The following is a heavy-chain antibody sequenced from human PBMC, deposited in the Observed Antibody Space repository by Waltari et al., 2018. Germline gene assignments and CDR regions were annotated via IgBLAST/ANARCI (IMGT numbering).Heavy chain of an antibody. V-gene: IGHV1-3*01. CDR2: INAGNGNT. CDR1: GYTFTSYA. D-gene: IGHD3-3*01. J-gene: IGHJ4*02. Sequence: QVQLVQSGAEVKKPGASVKVSCKASGYTFTSYAMHWVRQAPGQRLEWMGWINAGNGNTKYSQKFQGRVTITADESTSTAYMELSSLRSEDTAVYYCASGFFPPSGYGDYWGQGTLVTVSS. CDR3: ASGFFPPSGYGDY.